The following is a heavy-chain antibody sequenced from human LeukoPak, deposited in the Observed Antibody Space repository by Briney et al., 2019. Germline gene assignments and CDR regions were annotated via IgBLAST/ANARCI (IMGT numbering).Heavy chain of an antibody. D-gene: IGHD3-22*01. V-gene: IGHV4-34*01. Sequence: SETLSLTCAVYGGSFSGYYWSWIRQPPGKGLEWIGEINHSGSTNYNPSLKSRVTISVDTSKNQFSLKLSSVTAADTAVYYCASGPTMTGDYWGQGTLVTVSS. CDR2: INHSGST. CDR3: ASGPTMTGDY. CDR1: GGSFSGYY. J-gene: IGHJ4*02.